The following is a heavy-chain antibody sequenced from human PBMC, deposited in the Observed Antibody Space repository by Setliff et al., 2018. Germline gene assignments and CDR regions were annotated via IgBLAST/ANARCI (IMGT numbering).Heavy chain of an antibody. CDR2: INHSGST. D-gene: IGHD3-3*01. J-gene: IGHJ4*02. Sequence: SETLSLTCTVYGGSFSNYYWSWIRQPPGKGLEWIGEINHSGSTNYNSSLTSRVTISVDTSKNQFSLKLSSVAAADTAVYYCRFWSGYYNNDYWGQGTLVTVSS. CDR3: RFWSGYYNNDY. V-gene: IGHV4-34*01. CDR1: GGSFSNYY.